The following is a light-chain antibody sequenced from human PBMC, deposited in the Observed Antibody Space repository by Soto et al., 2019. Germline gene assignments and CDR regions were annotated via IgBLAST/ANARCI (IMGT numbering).Light chain of an antibody. CDR2: EVI. CDR1: SSDVGSYNL. Sequence: QSALTQPASVSGSPGQSITISCTGTSSDVGSYNLVSWYQQHPGKAPKLMIYEVINRPSGVSNRFSGSKSGNTASLTISGLQAEDEADYSCCSYAGSSTFVFGTGTKLTVL. V-gene: IGLV2-23*02. CDR3: CSYAGSSTFV. J-gene: IGLJ1*01.